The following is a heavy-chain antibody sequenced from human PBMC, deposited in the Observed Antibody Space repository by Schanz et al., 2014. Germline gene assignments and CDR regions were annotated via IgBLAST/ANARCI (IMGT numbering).Heavy chain of an antibody. D-gene: IGHD5-12*01. CDR1: GYSFTSYG. CDR2: ISTYSGKA. CDR3: ARDKRCCGYGIGD. J-gene: IGHJ4*03. V-gene: IGHV1-18*01. Sequence: QVQLVQSGAEVKKPGASVKVSCTSSGYSFTSYGINWLRQAPGQGLEWMGWISTYSGKAKYAQKFQGRVTMTTDTSTSTAYMDLKYLRSDDSARYNCARDKRCCGYGIGDWGQGTLVTVYS.